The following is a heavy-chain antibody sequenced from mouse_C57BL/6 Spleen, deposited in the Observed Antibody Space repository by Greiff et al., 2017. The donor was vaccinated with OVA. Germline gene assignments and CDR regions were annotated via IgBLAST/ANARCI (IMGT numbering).Heavy chain of an antibody. CDR3: AMRDGSSSYWYFDV. J-gene: IGHJ1*03. CDR1: GYTFTSYW. V-gene: IGHV1-74*01. D-gene: IGHD1-1*01. CDR2: IHPSDSDT. Sequence: VKLQQPGAELVKPGASVKVSCKASGYTFTSYWMHWVKQRPGQGLEWIGRIHPSDSDTNYNQKFKGKATLTVDKSSSTAYMQLSSLTSEDSAVYYCAMRDGSSSYWYFDVWGTGTTVTVSS.